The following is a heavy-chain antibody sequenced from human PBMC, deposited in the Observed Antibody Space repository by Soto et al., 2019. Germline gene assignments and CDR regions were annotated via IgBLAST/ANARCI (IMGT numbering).Heavy chain of an antibody. D-gene: IGHD3-10*01. Sequence: ESGPTLVNPTQTLTLTCTFSGFSLNTGGLSVAWIRQPPGKALEWLAVIYWHDEKRFSPSLKSRLTITKYTSKNQVVLTLSDMDPVDTATYFCARRNYYGGEAYSLDFWGQGMLVTVSS. CDR1: GFSLNTGGLS. CDR2: IYWHDEK. J-gene: IGHJ4*02. CDR3: ARRNYYGGEAYSLDF. V-gene: IGHV2-5*01.